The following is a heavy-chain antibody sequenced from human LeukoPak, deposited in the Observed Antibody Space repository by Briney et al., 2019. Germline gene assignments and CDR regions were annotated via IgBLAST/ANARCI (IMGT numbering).Heavy chain of an antibody. D-gene: IGHD3-22*01. Sequence: SGGSLRLSCAASGFTFSNFWMNWVRQAPGKGLEWVSSISSSSSYIYYADSVKGRFTISRDNAKNSLYLQMNSLRAEDTAVYYCARDTSPGDSSGYYYVRWFDPWGQGTLVTVSS. CDR3: ARDTSPGDSSGYYYVRWFDP. CDR1: GFTFSNFW. CDR2: ISSSSSYI. V-gene: IGHV3-21*01. J-gene: IGHJ5*02.